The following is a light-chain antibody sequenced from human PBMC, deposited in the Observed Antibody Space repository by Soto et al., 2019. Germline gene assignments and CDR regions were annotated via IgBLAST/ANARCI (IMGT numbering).Light chain of an antibody. J-gene: IGLJ3*02. V-gene: IGLV1-44*01. CDR1: NSNIGSNT. CDR3: AAWDGSLNVWV. CDR2: NND. Sequence: QSVLTQAPSASGTPGQRVTISCSGSNSNIGSNTVSWYQQVPGTAPKGLIYNNDQRPSGVPARLSGSKSGTSASLAIGGLQSEDEADYYCAAWDGSLNVWVFGGGTKVTVL.